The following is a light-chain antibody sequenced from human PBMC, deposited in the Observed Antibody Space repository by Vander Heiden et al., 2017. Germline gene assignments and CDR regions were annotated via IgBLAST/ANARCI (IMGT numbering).Light chain of an antibody. CDR3: SSYTSSSTQM. J-gene: IGLJ3*02. V-gene: IGLV2-14*03. Sequence: QSALTPPASVSGSPGQSITISCTGTSSDVGGFNYVSWYQHHPGKVPKLIISDVSTRPSGISHRVSASKSGNTASLTISGLQAEDEAEYYCSSYTSSSTQMFGGGTKLTVL. CDR1: SSDVGGFNY. CDR2: DVS.